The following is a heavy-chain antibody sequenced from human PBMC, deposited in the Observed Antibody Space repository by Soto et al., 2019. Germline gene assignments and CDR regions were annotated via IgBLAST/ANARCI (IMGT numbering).Heavy chain of an antibody. D-gene: IGHD6-6*01. Sequence: QVQLQESGPGLVRPSQTLSVTCTVSGGSIKSSDYHWNWTRQSPAKGLEWIGYIHNSGTTYYNPSLRSRVTVTLDTFRSQFSVKLAFVTGADTAVYYGVREESIAAPQRDYWGRGTLVTVSS. CDR1: GGSIKSSDYH. CDR3: VREESIAAPQRDY. V-gene: IGHV4-30-4*01. J-gene: IGHJ4*02. CDR2: IHNSGTT.